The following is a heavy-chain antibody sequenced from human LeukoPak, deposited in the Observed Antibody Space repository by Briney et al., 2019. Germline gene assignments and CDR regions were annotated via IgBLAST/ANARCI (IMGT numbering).Heavy chain of an antibody. CDR1: RFTFSSYS. Sequence: KAGGSLRLSCAASRFTFSSYSMNWVRQAPGKGLEWVSSISSSGSYIYYADSVKGRFTISRDNAKNSLYLQMNSLRAEDTAVYYCARDSSMLRGPLVIYYFDFWGQGTLVTVSS. CDR3: ARDSSMLRGPLVIYYFDF. J-gene: IGHJ4*02. D-gene: IGHD3-10*01. CDR2: ISSSGSYI. V-gene: IGHV3-21*01.